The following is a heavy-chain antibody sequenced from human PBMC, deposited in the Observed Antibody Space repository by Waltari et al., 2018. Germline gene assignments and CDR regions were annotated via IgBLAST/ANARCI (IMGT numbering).Heavy chain of an antibody. CDR1: GGSISSYY. D-gene: IGHD5-18*01. Sequence: QVQLQESGPGLVKPSETLSLTCTVSGGSISSYYWSWIRQPPAKGLEWIGYIYYSGSTNYNPSLKSRVTISVDTSKNQFSLKLSSVTAADTAVYYCARAGYSYGYYFDYWGQGTLVTVSS. V-gene: IGHV4-59*01. J-gene: IGHJ4*02. CDR2: IYYSGST. CDR3: ARAGYSYGYYFDY.